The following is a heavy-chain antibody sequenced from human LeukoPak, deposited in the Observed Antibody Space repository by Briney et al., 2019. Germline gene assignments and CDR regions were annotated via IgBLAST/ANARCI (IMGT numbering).Heavy chain of an antibody. J-gene: IGHJ6*03. D-gene: IGHD3-10*02. CDR1: GGSISSSSYY. CDR3: ARVLSGLTMSLYYYYMDV. Sequence: SETLSLTCTVSGGSISSSSYYWGWIRQPPGKGLEWIGSIYYSGSTYYNPSLKSRVTISVDTSKNQFSLKLSSVTAADTAVYYCARVLSGLTMSLYYYYMDVWGKGTTVTVSS. V-gene: IGHV4-39*07. CDR2: IYYSGST.